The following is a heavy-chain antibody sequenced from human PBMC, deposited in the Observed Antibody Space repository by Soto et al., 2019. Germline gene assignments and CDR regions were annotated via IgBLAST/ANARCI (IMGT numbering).Heavy chain of an antibody. V-gene: IGHV1-69*01. CDR3: AREGGDLLSHFDS. D-gene: IGHD3-10*01. CDR1: GGTFDSHS. J-gene: IGHJ4*02. Sequence: QVQLVQSAAEVKKPGSSVKVSCKASGGTFDSHSISWVRQAPGQGLEWMGGIILVFGTTNYAQRFQGRVTITADESTSTAYMELSSLRSEDTAVYYCAREGGDLLSHFDSWGQGTQVIVSS. CDR2: IILVFGTT.